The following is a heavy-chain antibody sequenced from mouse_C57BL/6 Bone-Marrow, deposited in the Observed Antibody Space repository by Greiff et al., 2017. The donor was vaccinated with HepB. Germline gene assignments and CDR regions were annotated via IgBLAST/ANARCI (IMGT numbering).Heavy chain of an antibody. CDR2: INPSSGYT. Sequence: QVQLQQSGAELARPGASVKMSCKASGYTFTSYTMHWVKQRPGQGLEWIGYINPSSGYTKYNQKFKDKATLTADKASSTAYMQLISLTSEDSAVYYCARDYGSSLDWFAYWGQGTLVTVSA. J-gene: IGHJ3*01. CDR1: GYTFTSYT. V-gene: IGHV1-4*01. D-gene: IGHD1-1*01. CDR3: ARDYGSSLDWFAY.